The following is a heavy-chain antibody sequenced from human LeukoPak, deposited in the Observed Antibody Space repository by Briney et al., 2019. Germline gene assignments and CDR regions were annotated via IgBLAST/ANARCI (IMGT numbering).Heavy chain of an antibody. Sequence: SETLSLTCTDSGGSISSYYWSWIRQPAGKGLEWIGRIYTSGSTNYNPSLKSRVTMSVDTSKNQFSLKLSSVTAADTAVYYCAREGLELRPHYWYFDLWGRGTLVTVSS. V-gene: IGHV4-4*07. D-gene: IGHD1-7*01. J-gene: IGHJ2*01. CDR3: AREGLELRPHYWYFDL. CDR1: GGSISSYY. CDR2: IYTSGST.